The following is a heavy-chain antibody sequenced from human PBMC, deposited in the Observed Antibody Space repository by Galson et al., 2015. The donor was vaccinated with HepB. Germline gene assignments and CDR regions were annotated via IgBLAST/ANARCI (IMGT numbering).Heavy chain of an antibody. CDR3: ARDPHHDYGMDV. J-gene: IGHJ6*01. D-gene: IGHD1-14*01. CDR1: GFTFSSYG. CDR2: ISYDGSNK. V-gene: IGHV3-30*03. Sequence: SLRLSCAASGFTFSSYGMHWVRQAPGKGLEWVAVISYDGSNKYYADSVKGRFTISRDNSKNTLYLQMNSLRAEDTAVYYCARDPHHDYGMDVWGQGTTVIVSS.